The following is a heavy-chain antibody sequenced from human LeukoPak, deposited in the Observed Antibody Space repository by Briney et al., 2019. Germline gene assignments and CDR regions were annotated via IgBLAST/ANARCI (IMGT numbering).Heavy chain of an antibody. Sequence: GGSLRLSCAASGFTFSSYAMSWVRQAPGKGLEWVSAISGSGGSTYFADSVKGRFTISRDNSKNTLYLQMNSLRAEDTAVYYCARDVLLWFGELAGWYDYWGQGTLVTVSS. CDR3: ARDVLLWFGELAGWYDY. D-gene: IGHD3-10*01. V-gene: IGHV3-23*01. CDR2: ISGSGGST. J-gene: IGHJ4*02. CDR1: GFTFSSYA.